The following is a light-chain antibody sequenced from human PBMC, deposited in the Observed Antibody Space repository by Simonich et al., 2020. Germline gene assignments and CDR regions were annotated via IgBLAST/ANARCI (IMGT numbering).Light chain of an antibody. CDR2: LNSDGSH. CDR1: SGHSSYA. J-gene: IGLJ3*02. V-gene: IGLV4-69*01. Sequence: QLVLTQSPSASASLGASVKLTCPLSSGHSSYAIAWHQQQPEKGPRYLMKLNSDGSHSKGDGIPDRVSGSSSGAERYLTISSLQSEDEADYYCQTWGTGIVFGGGTKLTVL. CDR3: QTWGTGIV.